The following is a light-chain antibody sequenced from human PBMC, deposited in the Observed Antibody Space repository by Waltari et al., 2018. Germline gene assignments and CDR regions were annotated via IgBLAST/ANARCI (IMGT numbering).Light chain of an antibody. CDR3: QSYATNTHVI. CDR2: EDY. Sequence: FILTQPHSVSESPGKTVTISCTRSRGDIDSKYVQWYQQLPGTAPTPVIDEDYARPSGVPDRFSGSIDRSSNSAVLTISALGPEDEAGYRCQSYATNTHVIFGGGTKLTV. V-gene: IGLV6-57*04. J-gene: IGLJ2*01. CDR1: RGDIDSKY.